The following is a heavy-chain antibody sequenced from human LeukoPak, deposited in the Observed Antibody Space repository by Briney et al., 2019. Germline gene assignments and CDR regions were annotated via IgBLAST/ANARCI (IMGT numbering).Heavy chain of an antibody. CDR1: GFTFSSCG. Sequence: PGGSLRLSCAASGFTFSSCGMHWVRQAPGKGLEWVAVISYDGSNKYYADSVKGRFTISRDNSKNTLYLQMNSLRAEDTAVYYCAKGESSGSWGQGTLVTVSS. CDR2: ISYDGSNK. J-gene: IGHJ4*02. D-gene: IGHD6-19*01. V-gene: IGHV3-30*18. CDR3: AKGESSGS.